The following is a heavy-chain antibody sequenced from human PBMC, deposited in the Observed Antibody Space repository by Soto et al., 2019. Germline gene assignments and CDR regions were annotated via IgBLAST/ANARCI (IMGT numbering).Heavy chain of an antibody. CDR2: INPSGGST. J-gene: IGHJ6*02. Sequence: ASVKVSCKASGYTFTSYYMHWVRQAPGQGLEWMGIINPSGGSTSYAQKFQSRVTMTRDTSTSTVYMELSSLRSEDTAVYYCARDHHILTGYSYYYYGMDVWGQGTTVTVSS. V-gene: IGHV1-46*01. CDR3: ARDHHILTGYSYYYYGMDV. CDR1: GYTFTSYY. D-gene: IGHD3-9*01.